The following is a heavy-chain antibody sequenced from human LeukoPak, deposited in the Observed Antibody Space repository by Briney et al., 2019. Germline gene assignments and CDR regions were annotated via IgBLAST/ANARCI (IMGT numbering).Heavy chain of an antibody. Sequence: SQTLSLTCTVSGGSISSGGYYWSWIRQHPGKGLEWIGYIYYSGSTYYNPSLKSRVTISVDTSKNQFSLKLSSVTAADTAVYYCAHDSSGYYLRAFDIWGQGTMVTVSS. V-gene: IGHV4-31*03. CDR2: IYYSGST. CDR3: AHDSSGYYLRAFDI. J-gene: IGHJ3*02. D-gene: IGHD3-22*01. CDR1: GGSISSGGYY.